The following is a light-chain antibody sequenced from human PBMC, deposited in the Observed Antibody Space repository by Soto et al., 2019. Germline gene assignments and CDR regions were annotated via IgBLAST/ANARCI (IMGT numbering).Light chain of an antibody. CDR3: QQYNNWPLWA. Sequence: EVVMTQSPATLHLSPGGRVTLSCRASQSVGNNLAWYQQRPGQPPRLLIYGASTRDTGVPTRFSGSGSGTEFTLTITSLQSPDFAVYYCQQYNNWPLWAFGQGTKVDIK. CDR2: GAS. CDR1: QSVGNN. V-gene: IGKV3D-15*01. J-gene: IGKJ1*01.